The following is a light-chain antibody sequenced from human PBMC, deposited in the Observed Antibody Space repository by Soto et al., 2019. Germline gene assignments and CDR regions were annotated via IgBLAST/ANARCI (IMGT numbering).Light chain of an antibody. CDR2: KSN. CDR1: SSSIGTNY. V-gene: IGLV1-47*01. J-gene: IGLJ1*01. CDR3: ASWDDSLSGYV. Sequence: QSVLTQPPSASGTPGRRVTISCSGSSSSIGTNYVYWYHQFPGTAPKLLIYKSNQRPSCVPDRFSGSKSGTSASLAISGLRSEDEADYHCASWDDSLSGYVFGTGTKVTVL.